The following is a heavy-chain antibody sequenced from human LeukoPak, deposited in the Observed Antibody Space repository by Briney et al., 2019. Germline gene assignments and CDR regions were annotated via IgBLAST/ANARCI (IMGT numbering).Heavy chain of an antibody. D-gene: IGHD6-19*01. CDR3: ARVRREWLVRVEDY. V-gene: IGHV4-34*01. Sequence: PSETLSLTCAVYGGSFSGYYWSWIRQAPGKGLEWIGEINHSGSTNYNASLKSRVTISVDTSKNQFSLKLSSVTAADTAVYYCARVRREWLVRVEDYWGQGTLVTVSS. CDR2: INHSGST. CDR1: GGSFSGYY. J-gene: IGHJ4*02.